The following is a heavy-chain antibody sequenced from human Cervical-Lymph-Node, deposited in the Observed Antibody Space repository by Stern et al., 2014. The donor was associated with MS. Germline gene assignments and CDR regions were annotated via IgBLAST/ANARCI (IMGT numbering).Heavy chain of an antibody. J-gene: IGHJ6*02. CDR2: INTQSGGI. D-gene: IGHD3-22*01. Sequence: VQLVESGAEVKTPGASVKVSCQGSGYTFTDNYIHWVRQAPRQGLEWVGWINTQSGGIKYAQKFQGRVSMTRDTSISTVYMELSGLTSDDTALYFCARDYDSQSRMDVWGQGTSVTVSS. CDR3: ARDYDSQSRMDV. V-gene: IGHV1-2*02. CDR1: GYTFTDNY.